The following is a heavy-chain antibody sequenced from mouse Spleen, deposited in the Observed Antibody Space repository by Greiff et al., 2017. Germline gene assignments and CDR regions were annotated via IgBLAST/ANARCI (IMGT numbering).Heavy chain of an antibody. Sequence: VQVVESGAELVRPGASVTLSCKASGYTFTDYEMHWVKQTPVHGLEWIGAIDPETGGTAYNQKFKGKATLTADKSSSTAYMELRSLTSEDSAVYFCARTREGAWFAYWGQGTLVTVSA. CDR3: ARTREGAWFAY. CDR1: GYTFTDYE. V-gene: IGHV1-15*01. J-gene: IGHJ3*01. D-gene: IGHD3-3*01. CDR2: IDPETGGT.